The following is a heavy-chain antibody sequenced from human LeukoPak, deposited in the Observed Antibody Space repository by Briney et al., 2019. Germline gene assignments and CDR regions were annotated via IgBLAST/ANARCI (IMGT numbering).Heavy chain of an antibody. Sequence: GGSLRLSCAASGFTFSSYAMSWVRQAPGKGLEWVSSISGSGGSTYFADSVKGRFTISRDNSKNTLYLQINSLRGEDTAVYYCLAYYASGSSADWGQGTLVTVSS. CDR1: GFTFSSYA. J-gene: IGHJ4*02. D-gene: IGHD3-10*01. CDR2: ISGSGGST. V-gene: IGHV3-23*01. CDR3: LAYYASGSSAD.